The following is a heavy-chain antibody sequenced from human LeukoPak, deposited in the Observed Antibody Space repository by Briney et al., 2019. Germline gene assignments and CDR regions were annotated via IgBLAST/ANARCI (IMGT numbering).Heavy chain of an antibody. J-gene: IGHJ6*03. CDR1: GFTFSSYS. Sequence: GGSLRLSCAASGFTFSSYSMNWVRQAPGKGLEWVSSISSSSSYIYYADSVKGRFTISRDNAKNSLYLQMNSLRAEDTGMYYCTTDPPPEGGYYIDVWGKGTTVTVSS. CDR2: ISSSSSYI. V-gene: IGHV3-21*03. CDR3: TTDPPPEGGYYIDV.